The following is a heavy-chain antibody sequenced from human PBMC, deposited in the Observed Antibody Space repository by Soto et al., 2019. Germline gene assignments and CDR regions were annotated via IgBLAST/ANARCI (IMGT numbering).Heavy chain of an antibody. CDR1: GFSLSTSGVG. V-gene: IGHV2-5*01. CDR2: IYWNDDK. Sequence: SGPTLVNPTQTLTLTCTFSGFSLSTSGVGVGWIRQPPGKALEWLALIYWNDDKRYSPSLKSRLTITKDTSKKQVVLTMTNMDPVETDKYYCEQRLVKVTTWAWGAFDYWGQGILVTVS. J-gene: IGHJ4*02. D-gene: IGHD4-17*01. CDR3: EQRLVKVTTWAWGAFDY.